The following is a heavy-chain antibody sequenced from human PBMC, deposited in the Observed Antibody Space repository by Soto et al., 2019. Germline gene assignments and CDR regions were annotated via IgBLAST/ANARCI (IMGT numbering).Heavy chain of an antibody. CDR1: GFTVSSNY. CDR3: EREKVVQAYYYYGMDV. Sequence: GGSLRLSCAASGFTVSSNYMSWVRQAPGKGLEWVSVIYSGGSTYYADSVKGRFTISRDNSKNTLYLQMNSLRAEDTAVYYCEREKVVQAYYYYGMDVWGQGTTATVSS. J-gene: IGHJ6*02. D-gene: IGHD1-1*01. CDR2: IYSGGST. V-gene: IGHV3-53*01.